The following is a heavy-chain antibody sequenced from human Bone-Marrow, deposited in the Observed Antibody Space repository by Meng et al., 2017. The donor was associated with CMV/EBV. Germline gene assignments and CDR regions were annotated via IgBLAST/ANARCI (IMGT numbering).Heavy chain of an antibody. D-gene: IGHD2-2*01. CDR1: GGSISSSSYY. V-gene: IGHV4-39*01. CDR2: IYYSGST. Sequence: SETLSLTCTVSGGSISSSSYYWGWIRQPPGKGLEWIGSIYYSGSTYYNPSLKSRVTISVDTSKNQFSLKLSSVTAADTAVYYCARVGVWGYCSSTSCYPDGYWGQGTLVTVSS. J-gene: IGHJ4*02. CDR3: ARVGVWGYCSSTSCYPDGY.